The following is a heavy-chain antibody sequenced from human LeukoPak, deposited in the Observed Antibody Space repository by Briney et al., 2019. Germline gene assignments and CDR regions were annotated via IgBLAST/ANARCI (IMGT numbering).Heavy chain of an antibody. CDR3: ARGDSSWSRRAGSDFDY. CDR2: IKQDGSEK. J-gene: IGHJ4*02. V-gene: IGHV3-7*03. Sequence: GGSLRLSCAASGFIFINAWMNWVRQAPGKGLEWVANIKQDGSEKYYVDSVKGRFTISRDNAKNSLYLQMNSLRAEDTAVYYCARGDSSWSRRAGSDFDYWGQGTLVTVSS. CDR1: GFIFINAW. D-gene: IGHD6-13*01.